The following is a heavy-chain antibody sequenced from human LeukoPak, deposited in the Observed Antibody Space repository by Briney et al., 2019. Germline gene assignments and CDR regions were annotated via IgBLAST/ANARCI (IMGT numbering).Heavy chain of an antibody. J-gene: IGHJ3*02. CDR2: INPSGVST. V-gene: IGHV1-46*01. Sequence: GASVKVSCKASGYTFTGYYMHWVRQAPGQGLEWMGIINPSGVSTSYAQKFQGRVTMTRDTSTSTVYMELSSLRSEDTAVYYCARRDLDAFDIWGQGTMVTVSS. CDR3: ARRDLDAFDI. CDR1: GYTFTGYY.